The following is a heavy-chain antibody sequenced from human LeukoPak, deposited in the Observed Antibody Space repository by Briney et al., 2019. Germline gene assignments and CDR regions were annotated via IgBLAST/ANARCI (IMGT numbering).Heavy chain of an antibody. CDR1: GGTFSSYA. Sequence: SVKVSCKASGGTFSSYAISWVRQAPGQGLEWMGRIIPILGIANYAQKFQGRVTITADKSTSTAYVELSSLRSEDTAVYYCAREGSVGMIVVGNWFDPWGQGTLVTVSS. J-gene: IGHJ5*02. D-gene: IGHD3-22*01. CDR2: IIPILGIA. V-gene: IGHV1-69*04. CDR3: AREGSVGMIVVGNWFDP.